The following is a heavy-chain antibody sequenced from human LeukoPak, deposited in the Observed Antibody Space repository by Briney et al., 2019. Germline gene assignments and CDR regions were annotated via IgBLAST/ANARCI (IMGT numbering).Heavy chain of an antibody. CDR1: GFSFSTYA. V-gene: IGHV3-30*14. J-gene: IGHJ4*02. CDR2: VSYDGGTK. CDR3: AREYIDYFESSGFFLAY. Sequence: GGSLRLSCAVSGFSFSTYAMHWVRQAPGKGLEWVAGVSYDGGTKFHADSVKGRFTISRDNSNKTLFLQMNSLGPDDTALYFCAREYIDYFESSGFFLAYWGQGTLVTVSS. D-gene: IGHD3-22*01.